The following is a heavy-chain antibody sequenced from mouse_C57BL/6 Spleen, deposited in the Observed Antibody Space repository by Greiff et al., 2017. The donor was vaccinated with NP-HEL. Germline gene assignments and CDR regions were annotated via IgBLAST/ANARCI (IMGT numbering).Heavy chain of an antibody. CDR3: SIYDYDGEAWFAY. V-gene: IGHV1-85*01. CDR2: IYPRDGST. J-gene: IGHJ3*01. CDR1: GYTFTSYD. Sequence: QVHVKQSGPELVKPGASVKLSCKASGYTFTSYDINWVKQRPGQGLEWIGWIYPRDGSTKYNEKFKGKATLTVDTSSSTAYMELHSLTSEDSAVYFCSIYDYDGEAWFAYWGQGTLVTVSA. D-gene: IGHD2-4*01.